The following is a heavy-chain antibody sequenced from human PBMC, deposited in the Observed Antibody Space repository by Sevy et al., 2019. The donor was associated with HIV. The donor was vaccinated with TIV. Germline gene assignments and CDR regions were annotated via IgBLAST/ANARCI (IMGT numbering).Heavy chain of an antibody. J-gene: IGHJ4*02. CDR3: AKDGHDYGDFYFNY. D-gene: IGHD4-17*01. CDR2: IIGSGGRT. CDR1: GFTFSSYA. Sequence: GRSLRLSCAASGFTFSSYAMSWVRQAPGKGLEWVSCIIGSGGRTYYAESVKGRFTISRDNAKNTLYLQMNNLRAEDMAVYYCAKDGHDYGDFYFNYWGQGTLVTVSS. V-gene: IGHV3-23*01.